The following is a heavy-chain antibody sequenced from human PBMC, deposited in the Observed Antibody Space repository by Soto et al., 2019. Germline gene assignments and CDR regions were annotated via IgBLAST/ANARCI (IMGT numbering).Heavy chain of an antibody. Sequence: GASVKVSCKASGYTFTGYYMHWVRQAPGQGLEWMGWINPNSGGTNYAQKFQGWVTMTRDTSISTAYMELSRLRSDDTAVYYCARGLSLRTAALRDYYYYYGMDVWGQGTTVTVSS. CDR2: INPNSGGT. D-gene: IGHD6-6*01. V-gene: IGHV1-2*04. CDR1: GYTFTGYY. CDR3: ARGLSLRTAALRDYYYYYGMDV. J-gene: IGHJ6*02.